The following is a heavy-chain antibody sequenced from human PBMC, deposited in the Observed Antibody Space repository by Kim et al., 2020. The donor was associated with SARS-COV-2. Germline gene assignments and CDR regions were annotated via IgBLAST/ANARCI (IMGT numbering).Heavy chain of an antibody. Sequence: SETLSLTCTVSGGSISSSSYYWGWIRQPPGKGLEWIGSIYYSGSTYYNPSLKSRVTISVDTSKNQFSLKLSSVTAADTAVYYCASSGAALGWYFDLWGRG. V-gene: IGHV4-39*01. CDR1: GGSISSSSYY. CDR2: IYYSGST. D-gene: IGHD2-15*01. CDR3: ASSGAALGWYFDL. J-gene: IGHJ2*01.